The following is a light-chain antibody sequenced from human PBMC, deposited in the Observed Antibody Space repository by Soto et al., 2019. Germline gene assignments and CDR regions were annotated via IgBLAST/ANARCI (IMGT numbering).Light chain of an antibody. CDR1: SSDVGGYNY. V-gene: IGLV2-8*01. CDR3: SSYAGSDNPYV. J-gene: IGLJ1*01. Sequence: QSALTQPASVSGSPGQSITISCTGTSSDVGGYNYVSWYQQHPGKAPKLMIYEVTKRPLGVPDRFSGSKSGNTASLTVSGLQAEDEADYYCSSYAGSDNPYVFGTGTKLT. CDR2: EVT.